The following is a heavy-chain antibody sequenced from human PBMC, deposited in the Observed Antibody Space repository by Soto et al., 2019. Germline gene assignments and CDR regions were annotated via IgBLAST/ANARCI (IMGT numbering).Heavy chain of an antibody. Sequence: EVQLLESGGGLVQPGGSLRLSCAASGFTFSSYAMSWVRQAPGKGLEWVSAISGSGGSTYYADSVKGRFTISRDNSKNTLYLQMNSLRAEDTAVYYCAKDLQPNMNYQLLCFFDYWGQGTLVTVSS. CDR2: ISGSGGST. V-gene: IGHV3-23*01. CDR1: GFTFSSYA. CDR3: AKDLQPNMNYQLLCFFDY. J-gene: IGHJ4*02. D-gene: IGHD2-2*01.